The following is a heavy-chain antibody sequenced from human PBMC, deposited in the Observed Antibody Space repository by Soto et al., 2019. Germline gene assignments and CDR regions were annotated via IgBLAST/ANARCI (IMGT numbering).Heavy chain of an antibody. CDR3: AKGYTGYVFFDS. D-gene: IGHD5-12*01. J-gene: IGHJ4*02. CDR2: IRHDGGEK. CDR1: GLTLSRYW. Sequence: EVQLVESGGDLVQPGGSLRLSCAASGLTLSRYWMSWVRQAPGKGLEWVAHIRHDGGEKYYVDSVNGRFTISRDNAANSLYLQMNGLRAEDTAVYYCAKGYTGYVFFDSCGQGTLVTVSS. V-gene: IGHV3-7*03.